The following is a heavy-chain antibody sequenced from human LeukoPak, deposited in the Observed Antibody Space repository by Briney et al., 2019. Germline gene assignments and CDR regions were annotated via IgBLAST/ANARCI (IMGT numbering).Heavy chain of an antibody. CDR1: GSSISSSSYY. Sequence: PSETLSLTCTVSGSSISSSSYYWGWIRQPPGKGLEWIGSIYYSGSTYYNPSLKSRVTISVDTSKNQFSLKLSSVTAADTAVYYCAREPVTIFGLDAFDIWGQGTMVTVSS. D-gene: IGHD3-3*01. CDR2: IYYSGST. J-gene: IGHJ3*02. V-gene: IGHV4-39*07. CDR3: AREPVTIFGLDAFDI.